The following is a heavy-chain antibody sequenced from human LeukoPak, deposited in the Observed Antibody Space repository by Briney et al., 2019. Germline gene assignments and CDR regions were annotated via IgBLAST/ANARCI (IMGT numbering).Heavy chain of an antibody. CDR2: IKQDGSDK. D-gene: IGHD2-2*01. J-gene: IGHJ4*02. CDR1: GFSFSSHW. Sequence: AGGSLRLSCAGSGFSFSSHWMSWVRQAPGKGLEWVANIKQDGSDKYYVDSVKGRFTISRDNAKNSLFLQMNSLRAEDTAVYYCARVRCSSNSCFPDYWGQGTLVTVSS. CDR3: ARVRCSSNSCFPDY. V-gene: IGHV3-7*01.